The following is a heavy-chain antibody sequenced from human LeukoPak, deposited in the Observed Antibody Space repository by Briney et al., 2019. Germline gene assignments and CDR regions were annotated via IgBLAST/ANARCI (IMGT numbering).Heavy chain of an antibody. CDR1: GFMFNDYA. J-gene: IGHJ2*01. CDR3: AKGPGLGAGKRYLDL. Sequence: GGSLRLSCAPSGFMFNDYALHWVRQAPGKGLEWVSSISWNSGNMYYVDSVKGRFTISRDNAKNSLSLQMNSPKPEDTALYYCAKGPGLGAGKRYLDLWGRGTLVIVSS. D-gene: IGHD6-13*01. CDR2: ISWNSGNM. V-gene: IGHV3-9*01.